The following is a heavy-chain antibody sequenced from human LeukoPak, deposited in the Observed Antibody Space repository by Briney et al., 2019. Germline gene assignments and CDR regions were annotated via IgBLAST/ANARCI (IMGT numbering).Heavy chain of an antibody. Sequence: GGSLRLSCAASGFTFSGYSMNWVRQAPGKGLEWVAVTWYDGSNKYYADAVKGRFTISRDNSKNTLYLQMNSLRAEDTAVYFCARDHGDYSGKDYWGQGTLVTVSS. J-gene: IGHJ4*02. V-gene: IGHV3-33*08. CDR2: TWYDGSNK. CDR1: GFTFSGYS. CDR3: ARDHGDYSGKDY. D-gene: IGHD4-17*01.